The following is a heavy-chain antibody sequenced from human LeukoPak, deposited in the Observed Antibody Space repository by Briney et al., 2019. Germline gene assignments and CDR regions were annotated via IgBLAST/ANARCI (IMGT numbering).Heavy chain of an antibody. Sequence: PGGSLRLPCAASGFTFSDYYMTWIRQAPGKGLEWLSYISGSGDSKFYADSVKGRFTISRDNAKNSLYLQMNSLRAEDTAVYYCARRTYSNYFFDYWGQGTLVTVSS. D-gene: IGHD4-11*01. CDR2: ISGSGDSK. CDR1: GFTFSDYY. V-gene: IGHV3-11*01. J-gene: IGHJ4*02. CDR3: ARRTYSNYFFDY.